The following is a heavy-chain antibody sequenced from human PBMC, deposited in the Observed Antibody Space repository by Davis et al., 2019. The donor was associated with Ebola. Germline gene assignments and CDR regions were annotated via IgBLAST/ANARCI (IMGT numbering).Heavy chain of an antibody. V-gene: IGHV3-23*01. Sequence: PGGSLRLSCAASGFTFSSYAMSWVRQAPGKGLEWVSAISGSGGSTYYADSVKGRFTISRDNSKNTLYLQMNSLKAEDTAVYYCASTQGVRGVINPFDYWGQGTLVTVSS. J-gene: IGHJ4*02. CDR3: ASTQGVRGVINPFDY. D-gene: IGHD3-10*01. CDR1: GFTFSSYA. CDR2: ISGSGGST.